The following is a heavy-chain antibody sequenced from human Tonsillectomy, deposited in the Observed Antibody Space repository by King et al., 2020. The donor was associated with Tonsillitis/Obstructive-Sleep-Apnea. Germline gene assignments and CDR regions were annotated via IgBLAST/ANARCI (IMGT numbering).Heavy chain of an antibody. J-gene: IGHJ4*02. CDR2: IRQDGSEK. CDR1: GFTFSSYW. V-gene: IGHV3-7*03. CDR3: AIARNTMIGAWYFDY. D-gene: IGHD3-22*01. Sequence: VQLVESGGGLVQPGGSLRLSCAASGFTFSSYWMSWVRQAPGRGLEWVANIRQDGSEKYYVDSVKGRSTISRDNAENSLYLQMNSLRAEDTAVYYCAIARNTMIGAWYFDYWGQGTLATVSS.